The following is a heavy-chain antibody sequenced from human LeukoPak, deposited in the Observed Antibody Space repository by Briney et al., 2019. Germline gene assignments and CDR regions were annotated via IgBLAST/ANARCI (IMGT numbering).Heavy chain of an antibody. Sequence: SETLSLTCTVSGGSISSGGYYWSWIRQHPGKGLEWIGYIYYSGSTYYNPSLKSRVTISVDTSKNQFSLKLSSVTAADTVVYYCARVPSSPRNYYYYGMDVWGQGTTVTVSS. D-gene: IGHD6-13*01. CDR2: IYYSGST. J-gene: IGHJ6*02. CDR3: ARVPSSPRNYYYYGMDV. V-gene: IGHV4-31*03. CDR1: GGSISSGGYY.